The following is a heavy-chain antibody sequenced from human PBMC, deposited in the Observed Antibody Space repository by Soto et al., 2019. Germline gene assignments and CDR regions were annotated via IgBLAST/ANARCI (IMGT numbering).Heavy chain of an antibody. Sequence: GGSLRLSCAASGFTFSTYNMHWVRQAPGKGLEWVAVIWYDGSNKYYADSVKGRFTISRDNSKNTLYLQMNSLRAEDTAVYYCVRIQHAGNLVGGFDYWGQGTLVTVSS. V-gene: IGHV3-33*01. CDR3: VRIQHAGNLVGGFDY. J-gene: IGHJ4*02. CDR1: GFTFSTYN. D-gene: IGHD6-13*01. CDR2: IWYDGSNK.